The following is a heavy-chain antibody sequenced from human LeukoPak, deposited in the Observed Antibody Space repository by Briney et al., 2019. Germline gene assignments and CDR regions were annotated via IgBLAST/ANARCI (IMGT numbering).Heavy chain of an antibody. J-gene: IGHJ3*02. Sequence: PSETLSLTCTVSGGSISTSGYYWSWIRQHPGKGLEWIGYIYYSGSTYYNPSLKSRVILSLAPSKNQFSLKLSSVTAADTAVYYCARGPRDYDSSGYYYGTNDAFDIWGQGTMVTVSS. CDR3: ARGPRDYDSSGYYYGTNDAFDI. CDR1: GGSISTSGYY. CDR2: IYYSGST. D-gene: IGHD3-22*01. V-gene: IGHV4-31*03.